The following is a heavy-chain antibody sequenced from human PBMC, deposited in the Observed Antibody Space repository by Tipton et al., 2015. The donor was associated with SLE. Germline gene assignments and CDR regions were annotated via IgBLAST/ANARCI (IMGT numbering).Heavy chain of an antibody. D-gene: IGHD2-2*01. Sequence: TLSLTCAVYGGSFSGYYWSWIRQPPGKGLEWIGEIDHSGSTNYNPSLKSRVTISVDTSKNQFSLKLSSVTAADTAVYYCARAYAGDVDCWGQGTLVTVSS. J-gene: IGHJ4*02. CDR1: GGSFSGYY. CDR2: IDHSGST. V-gene: IGHV4-34*01. CDR3: ARAYAGDVDC.